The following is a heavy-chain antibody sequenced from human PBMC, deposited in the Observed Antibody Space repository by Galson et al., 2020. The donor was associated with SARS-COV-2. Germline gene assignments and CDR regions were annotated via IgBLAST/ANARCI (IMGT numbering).Heavy chain of an antibody. CDR3: ARADSSGYYYPSYYFDY. CDR1: GGSISSSSYY. D-gene: IGHD3-22*01. J-gene: IGHJ4*02. Sequence: SETLSLTCTVSGGSISSSSYYWGWIRQPPGKGREWIGNIYYSGSTYYNPSLKSRVTISVDTSKNQFSLKLSSVTAADTAVYYCARADSSGYYYPSYYFDYWGQGTLVTVSS. CDR2: IYYSGST. V-gene: IGHV4-39*01.